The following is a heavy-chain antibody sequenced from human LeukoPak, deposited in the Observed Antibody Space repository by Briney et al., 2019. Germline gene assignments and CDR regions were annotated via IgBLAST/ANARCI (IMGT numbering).Heavy chain of an antibody. CDR1: GGSLSSYY. V-gene: IGHV4-59*01. D-gene: IGHD6-19*01. CDR2: IDYSGNT. CDR3: AREGKLTGYFGGLGFNY. J-gene: IGHJ4*02. Sequence: PSETLSLTCTVSGGSLSSYYWSWIRQAPGKGLEWIANIDYSGNTIYNPALKSRVTMSVDTSKNQFSLNLTSVTAADTAVYYCAREGKLTGYFGGLGFNYWGQGILVTVSS.